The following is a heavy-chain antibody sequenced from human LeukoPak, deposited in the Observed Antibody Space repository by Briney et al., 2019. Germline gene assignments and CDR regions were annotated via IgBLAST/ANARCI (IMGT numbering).Heavy chain of an antibody. V-gene: IGHV1-18*01. D-gene: IGHD3-22*01. CDR3: ARALGAYDSSGYYPDY. Sequence: ASVKVSCKASGYTFTSYGISWVRQAPGQGLEWMGWISAYNGNTNYAQKLQGRVTMTTDTSTSIAYMELRSLRSDDTAVYYCARALGAYDSSGYYPDYWGQGTLVTVSS. CDR1: GYTFTSYG. J-gene: IGHJ4*02. CDR2: ISAYNGNT.